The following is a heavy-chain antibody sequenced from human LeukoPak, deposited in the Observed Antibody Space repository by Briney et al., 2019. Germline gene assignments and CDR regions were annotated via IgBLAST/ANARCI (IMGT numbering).Heavy chain of an antibody. D-gene: IGHD3-3*01. V-gene: IGHV3-7*03. Sequence: GGSLRLSCVASGFTFGKSWMSWVRQAPGQGLEWVANIKLDGSEKNYMDSVKGRFTISRDNTKNSLYLQMNSLRAEDTAVFYCARDQYDTWSRRGNFDSWGQGTLVIVSS. CDR3: ARDQYDTWSRRGNFDS. CDR1: GFTFGKSW. CDR2: IKLDGSEK. J-gene: IGHJ4*02.